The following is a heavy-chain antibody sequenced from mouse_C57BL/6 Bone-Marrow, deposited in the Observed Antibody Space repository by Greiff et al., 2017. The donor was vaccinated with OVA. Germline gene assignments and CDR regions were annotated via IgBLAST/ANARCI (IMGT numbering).Heavy chain of an antibody. Sequence: EVKLVESGEGLVKPGGSLKLSCAASGFTFSSYAMSWVRQTPEKRLEWVAYISSGGDYIYYADTVKGRFTISRDNARNTLYLQMSILKSEDTAMYYCTRVGSLPWYWYFDVWGTGTTVTVSS. D-gene: IGHD2-1*01. CDR1: GFTFSSYA. V-gene: IGHV5-9-1*02. J-gene: IGHJ1*03. CDR3: TRVGSLPWYWYFDV. CDR2: ISSGGDYI.